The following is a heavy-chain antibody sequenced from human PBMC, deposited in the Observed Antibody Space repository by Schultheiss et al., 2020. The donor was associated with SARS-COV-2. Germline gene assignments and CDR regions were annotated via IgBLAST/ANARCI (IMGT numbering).Heavy chain of an antibody. V-gene: IGHV3-23*01. CDR1: GFTFNTYA. D-gene: IGHD2-2*01. J-gene: IGHJ4*02. CDR3: AKSPPSVLGYFDY. CDR2: LSRSGVTT. Sequence: AESGFTFNTYAMSWVRQAPGKGLEWVSSLSRSGVTTYYADSVRGRLTISRDNSKNTLYLHMNSLRAEDTAVYYCAKSPPSVLGYFDYWGQGTLVTVSS.